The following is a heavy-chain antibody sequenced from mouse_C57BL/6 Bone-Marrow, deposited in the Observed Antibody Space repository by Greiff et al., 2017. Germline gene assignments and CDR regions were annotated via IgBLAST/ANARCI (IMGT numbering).Heavy chain of an antibody. CDR2: IHPNSGST. J-gene: IGHJ2*01. CDR3: ATVVAFDF. D-gene: IGHD1-1*01. Sequence: QVHVKQPGAELVKPGASVKLSCKASGYTFTSYWMHWVKQRPGQGLEWIGMIHPNSGSTNYNEKFKSKATLTVDKSSSTAYMQLSSLTSEDSAVYYCATVVAFDFWGQGTTLTVSS. V-gene: IGHV1-64*01. CDR1: GYTFTSYW.